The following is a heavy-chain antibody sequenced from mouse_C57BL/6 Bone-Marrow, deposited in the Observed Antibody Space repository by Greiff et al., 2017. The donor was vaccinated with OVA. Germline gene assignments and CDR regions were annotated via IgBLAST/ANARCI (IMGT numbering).Heavy chain of an antibody. V-gene: IGHV1-69*01. D-gene: IGHD2-1*01. Sequence: VQLQQPGAELVMPGASVKLSCKASGYTFTSYWMHWVKQRPGQGLEWIGVIDPSDSYTNYNQKFKGKSTLTVDKSSSTAYMQLSSLTSEDSAVYYCARGDGNYVDYFDYWGQGTTLTVSS. J-gene: IGHJ2*01. CDR3: ARGDGNYVDYFDY. CDR2: IDPSDSYT. CDR1: GYTFTSYW.